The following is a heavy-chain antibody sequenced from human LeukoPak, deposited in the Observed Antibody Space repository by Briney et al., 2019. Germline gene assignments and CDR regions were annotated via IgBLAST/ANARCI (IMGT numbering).Heavy chain of an antibody. D-gene: IGHD6-19*01. CDR3: ARDRGKSIAVAADY. Sequence: PGGSLGLSCTASGFTFSSYAMNWVRRAPGKGLEWVSYISSSSSYTNYADSVKGRFTISRDNAKNSLYLQMNSLRAEDTAVYYCARDRGKSIAVAADYWGQGTLVTVSS. CDR1: GFTFSSYA. CDR2: ISSSSSYT. V-gene: IGHV3-21*05. J-gene: IGHJ4*02.